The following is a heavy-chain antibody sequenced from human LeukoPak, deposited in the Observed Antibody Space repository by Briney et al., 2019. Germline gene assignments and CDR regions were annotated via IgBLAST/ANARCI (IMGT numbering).Heavy chain of an antibody. CDR1: GFTFSNYE. V-gene: IGHV3-48*03. Sequence: GGSLRLSCAASGFTFSNYEMNWVRQAPGKGLEWVSYISISGGTIYYADSVKGRFTISRDNAKNSLYLQMNSLRAEDTAVYYCAREGVVVSAAVDYWGQGTLVTVSS. CDR3: AREGVVVSAAVDY. CDR2: ISISGGTI. J-gene: IGHJ4*02. D-gene: IGHD2-2*01.